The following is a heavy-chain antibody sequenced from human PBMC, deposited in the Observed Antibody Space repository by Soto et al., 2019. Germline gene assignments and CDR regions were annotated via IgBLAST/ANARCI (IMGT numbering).Heavy chain of an antibody. CDR1: GYTFTSYD. Sequence: QVQLVQSGAEVKKPGASVKVSCKASGYTFTSYDFNWVRQATGQGLEWLGWMNPNSGTTGYAQRFQGRVTMTRNTAISTAYMELSSLRSEDTAMYYCARVACTGGRCYYDYWGKRTLVTVS. J-gene: IGHJ4*02. CDR3: ARVACTGGRCYYDY. D-gene: IGHD2-8*02. CDR2: MNPNSGTT. V-gene: IGHV1-8*01.